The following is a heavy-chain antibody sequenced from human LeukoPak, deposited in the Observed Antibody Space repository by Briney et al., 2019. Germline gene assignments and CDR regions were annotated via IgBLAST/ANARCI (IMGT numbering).Heavy chain of an antibody. J-gene: IGHJ4*02. Sequence: PGGSLRLSCAASGFTFSSNAMSWVRQAPGKGLEWVSAISGTGHSTYYADPVKGRFTISRDSSKNTLDLQMNSLRAEDTAVYYCAKDLRVTVGRGYFEYWGQGTLVTVSS. CDR3: AKDLRVTVGRGYFEY. V-gene: IGHV3-23*01. D-gene: IGHD3/OR15-3a*01. CDR2: ISGTGHST. CDR1: GFTFSSNA.